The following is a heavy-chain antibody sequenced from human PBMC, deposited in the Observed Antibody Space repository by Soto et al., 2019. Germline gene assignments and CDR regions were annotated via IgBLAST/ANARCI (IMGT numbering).Heavy chain of an antibody. V-gene: IGHV3-30-3*01. CDR2: ISYDGSDK. CDR1: GFSFSSHA. CDR3: ARPRNIIIWFGELPDV. D-gene: IGHD3-10*01. Sequence: QVQLEESGGGVVQPGRSLRLSCAASGFSFSSHAMHSVRQAPGKGLEWVGVISYDGSDKYYAVSVKGRFTISRDNSKNTLYLQMNSLRVEDTAVYYCARPRNIIIWFGELPDVWGQGTTVIVS. J-gene: IGHJ6*02.